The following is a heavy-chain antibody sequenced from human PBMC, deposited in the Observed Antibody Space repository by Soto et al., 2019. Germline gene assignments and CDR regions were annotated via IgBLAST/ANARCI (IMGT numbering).Heavy chain of an antibody. V-gene: IGHV4-31*03. D-gene: IGHD2-15*01. Sequence: QMQLQESGPGLVKPSETLSLTCTVSGGSISSGGYYWSWIRQHPGKGLEWSGYIYYSGSTYYNPSLKTRVTISVDTPKNQFSLKLSSVIAADTAVYYCASGYCSGGSCYHVHYWGQGTLVTVSS. CDR2: IYYSGST. J-gene: IGHJ4*02. CDR3: ASGYCSGGSCYHVHY. CDR1: GGSISSGGYY.